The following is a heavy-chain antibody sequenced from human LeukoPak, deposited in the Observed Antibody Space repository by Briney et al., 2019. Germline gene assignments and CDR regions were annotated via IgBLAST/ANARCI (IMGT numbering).Heavy chain of an antibody. V-gene: IGHV3-9*01. Sequence: PGRSLRLSCAASGFTFDDYAMHWVRQAPGKGLEWVSGISCDTIGYADSVKGRFTISRDNSKNTLYLQMNSLRAEDTAVYYCAKGPIIAARPYYFDYWGQGTLVTVSS. D-gene: IGHD6-6*01. CDR1: GFTFDDYA. CDR2: ISCDTI. J-gene: IGHJ4*02. CDR3: AKGPIIAARPYYFDY.